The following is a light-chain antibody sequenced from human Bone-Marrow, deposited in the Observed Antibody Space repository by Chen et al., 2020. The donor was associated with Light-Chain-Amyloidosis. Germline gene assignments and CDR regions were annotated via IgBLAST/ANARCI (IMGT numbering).Light chain of an antibody. CDR2: DDS. Sequence: SYVLPQPSSVSVAPGRTATTACGGNNIGSTSAHWYQQTPGQAPLLVVYDDSDRPSGIPERLSGSNSGNTATLTISRVEAGDEADYYCQVWDRSSDRPVFGGGTKLTVL. V-gene: IGLV3-21*02. CDR3: QVWDRSSDRPV. J-gene: IGLJ3*02. CDR1: NIGSTS.